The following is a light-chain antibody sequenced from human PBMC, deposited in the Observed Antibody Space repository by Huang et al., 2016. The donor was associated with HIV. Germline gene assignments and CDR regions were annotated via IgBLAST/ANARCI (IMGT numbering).Light chain of an antibody. CDR1: HGISSS. CDR2: AAS. V-gene: IGKV1-12*01. CDR3: QQANSFPLIT. J-gene: IGKJ5*01. Sequence: DIQMTQSPSLVSASVGDRVTITCRASHGISSSVAWYQQKPGKAPKLLIYAASSLQSGVPSRVSGSGSGTDFTLTISGLHPEDFATYYCQQANSFPLITFGQGTRLEIK.